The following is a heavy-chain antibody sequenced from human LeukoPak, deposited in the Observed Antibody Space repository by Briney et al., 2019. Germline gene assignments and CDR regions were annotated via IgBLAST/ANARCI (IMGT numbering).Heavy chain of an antibody. CDR3: ARPHTVLYNWFDP. V-gene: IGHV1-2*06. Sequence: ASVKVSCKASGYTFTGYYMHWVRQAPGQGLEWMGRINPNSGGTNCAQKFQGRVTMTRDTSISTAYMELSRPRSDDTAVYYCARPHTVLYNWFDPWGQGTLVTVSS. J-gene: IGHJ5*02. CDR1: GYTFTGYY. CDR2: INPNSGGT. D-gene: IGHD4-11*01.